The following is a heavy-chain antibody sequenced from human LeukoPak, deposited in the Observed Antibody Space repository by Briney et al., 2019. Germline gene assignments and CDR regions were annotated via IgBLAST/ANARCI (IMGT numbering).Heavy chain of an antibody. D-gene: IGHD6-13*01. CDR1: GGSISSSSYY. Sequence: PSETLSLTCTVSGGSISSSSYYWDWIRQHPGKGLEWIGYIYYSGSTYYNPSLKSRVTISVDTSKNQFSLKLSSVTAADTAVYYCARGRYSSSNGDAFDIWGQGTMVTVSS. CDR2: IYYSGST. CDR3: ARGRYSSSNGDAFDI. V-gene: IGHV4-31*03. J-gene: IGHJ3*02.